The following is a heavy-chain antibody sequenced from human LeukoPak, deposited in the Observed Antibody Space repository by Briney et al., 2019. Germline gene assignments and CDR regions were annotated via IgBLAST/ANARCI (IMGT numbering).Heavy chain of an antibody. J-gene: IGHJ4*02. CDR1: GFTFSTYG. Sequence: PGRSLRLSCAASGFTFSTYGMHWVRQAPGKGLEWVAVISYDGGNKYYADSVKGRVTISRDNSKNTLYLQMNSLRAEDTAVYYCANFDYWGQGTLVTVSS. CDR2: ISYDGGNK. CDR3: ANFDY. V-gene: IGHV3-33*06.